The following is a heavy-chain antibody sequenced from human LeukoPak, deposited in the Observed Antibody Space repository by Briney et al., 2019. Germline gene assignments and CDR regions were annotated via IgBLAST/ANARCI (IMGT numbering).Heavy chain of an antibody. CDR2: IKQDGSEK. CDR1: GFTFSSYW. V-gene: IGHV3-7*01. J-gene: IGHJ4*02. Sequence: GGSLRLSCVPSGFTFSSYWMSWVRQAPGKGLEWVANIKQDGSEKYYVGSVKGRFIISRDNAKNSLYLQMNSLRAEDTAVYYCAGAMEPYYDSNGCDYWGQGTPVTVSS. D-gene: IGHD3-22*01. CDR3: AGAMEPYYDSNGCDY.